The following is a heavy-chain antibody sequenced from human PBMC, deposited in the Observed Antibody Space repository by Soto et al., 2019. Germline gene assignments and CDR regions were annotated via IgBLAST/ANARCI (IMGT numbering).Heavy chain of an antibody. D-gene: IGHD5-18*01. Sequence: QITLKESGHTLVKPTQSLTLTCTFSGFSLSTSAVGVGWIRQPPGEALEWLALIYWDDDKRYSPSLKSRLTITKVSSKNQVVLTMTNMDPVVTATYYSAHRRGNSYGESDYWGQGTLVTVSS. CDR2: IYWDDDK. CDR3: AHRRGNSYGESDY. J-gene: IGHJ4*02. V-gene: IGHV2-5*02. CDR1: GFSLSTSAVG.